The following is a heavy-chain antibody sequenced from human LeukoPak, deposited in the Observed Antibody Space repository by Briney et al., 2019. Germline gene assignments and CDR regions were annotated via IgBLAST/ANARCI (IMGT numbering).Heavy chain of an antibody. CDR3: AGGYCSSTSCFDY. D-gene: IGHD2-2*01. CDR2: IKQDGSEK. Sequence: GGSLRLSCAASGFTFSSYWMSWVRQAPGKGLEWVANIKQDGSEKYYVDSVKGRLTISRDSAKNSLYLQMNSLRAEDTAVYYCAGGYCSSTSCFDYWGQGTLVTVSS. V-gene: IGHV3-7*01. CDR1: GFTFSSYW. J-gene: IGHJ4*02.